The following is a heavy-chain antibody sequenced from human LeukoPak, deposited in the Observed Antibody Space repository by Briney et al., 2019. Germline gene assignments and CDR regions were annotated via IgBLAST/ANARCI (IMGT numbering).Heavy chain of an antibody. CDR1: GYTFTSYA. V-gene: IGHV7-4-1*02. CDR2: ISTNTGNP. Sequence: ASVKVSCKASGYTFTSYAMNWVRQAPGQGLEWMGWISTNTGNPTYAQGFTGRFVFSLDTSVSTAYLQISSLKAEDTAVYYCARDLSLNYYYYYMDVWGKGTTVTVSS. CDR3: ARDLSLNYYYYYMDV. D-gene: IGHD1-26*01. J-gene: IGHJ6*03.